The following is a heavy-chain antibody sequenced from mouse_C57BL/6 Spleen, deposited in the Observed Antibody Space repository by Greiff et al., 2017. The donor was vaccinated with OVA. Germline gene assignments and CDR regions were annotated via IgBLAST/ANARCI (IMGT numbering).Heavy chain of an antibody. V-gene: IGHV1-69*01. CDR3: ARWGGSSDYFDY. Sequence: QVQLKQPGAELVMPGASVKLSCKASGYTFTSYWMHWVKQRPGQGLEWIGEIDPSDSYTNYNQKFKGKSTLTVDKSSSTAYMQLSSLTSEDSAVYYCARWGGSSDYFDYWGQGTTLTVSS. CDR1: GYTFTSYW. D-gene: IGHD3-1*01. CDR2: IDPSDSYT. J-gene: IGHJ2*01.